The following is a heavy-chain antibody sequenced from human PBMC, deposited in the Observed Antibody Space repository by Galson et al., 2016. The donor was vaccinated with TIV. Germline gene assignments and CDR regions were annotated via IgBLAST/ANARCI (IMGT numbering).Heavy chain of an antibody. D-gene: IGHD3-10*01. Sequence: SLRLSCATSGFTFSNYGMYWVRQAPGKGLEWVALIWYDGNAKFYADSVKGRFTISRDTSRDTLYLQMNSLSAEDTALYYCARDGSWCGDPIYGGTRPDFWGRGTLVTGSS. CDR2: IWYDGNAK. CDR1: GFTFSNYG. CDR3: ARDGSWCGDPIYGGTRPDF. V-gene: IGHV3-33*07. J-gene: IGHJ4*01.